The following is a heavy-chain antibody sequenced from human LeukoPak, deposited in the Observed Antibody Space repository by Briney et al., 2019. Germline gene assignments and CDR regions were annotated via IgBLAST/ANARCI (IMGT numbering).Heavy chain of an antibody. CDR2: IRYDGSNK. V-gene: IGHV3-30*02. CDR3: ARDPPSRGTRYFDY. D-gene: IGHD3-16*01. Sequence: GGSLRLSCAASGFTFSSYGMHWVRQAPGKGLEWVAFIRYDGSNKYYADSVKGRFTISRDNAKNSLYLQMDSLRVEDTAVYYCARDPPSRGTRYFDYWGQGILVTVSS. J-gene: IGHJ4*02. CDR1: GFTFSSYG.